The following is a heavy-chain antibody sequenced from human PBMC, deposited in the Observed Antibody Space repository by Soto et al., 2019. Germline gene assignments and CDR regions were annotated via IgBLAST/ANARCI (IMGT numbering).Heavy chain of an antibody. CDR2: ISQGGDT. CDR1: GLSIDRGAYS. CDR3: ASLSGYRYYFDY. Sequence: PSETLSLTCTVPGLSIDRGAYSWSWIRQPPGKGLEWVGSISQGGDTYYNPSLTGRVTISVDRPRNQFSLNLTSVTAADTAVYYCASLSGYRYYFDYWGQGILVTVSS. D-gene: IGHD2-15*01. J-gene: IGHJ4*02. V-gene: IGHV4-30-2*01.